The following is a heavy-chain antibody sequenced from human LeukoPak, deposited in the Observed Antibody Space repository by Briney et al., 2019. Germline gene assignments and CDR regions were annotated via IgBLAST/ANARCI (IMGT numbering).Heavy chain of an antibody. J-gene: IGHJ4*02. CDR2: INPHSGGT. D-gene: IGHD1-26*01. Sequence: GASVRVSCEASGYTFTDYYLHWLRQAPGQGLEWMGWINPHSGGTNYAQNFQGRVTANRDTSISTAYMELSRLTSDDTAVYFCARGRVGATATTYYFDYWGQGTLVTVSS. CDR3: ARGRVGATATTYYFDY. CDR1: GYTFTDYY. V-gene: IGHV1-2*02.